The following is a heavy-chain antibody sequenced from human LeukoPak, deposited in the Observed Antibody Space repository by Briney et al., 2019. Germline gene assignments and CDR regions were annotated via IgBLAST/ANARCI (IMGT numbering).Heavy chain of an antibody. CDR1: GGSISSYY. CDR3: ARLAFIVVVPAAEGWFDP. J-gene: IGHJ5*02. D-gene: IGHD2-2*01. V-gene: IGHV4-4*09. CDR2: IYTSGST. Sequence: SETLSLTCTVSGGSISSYYWSWIRQPPGKGLNWIGYIYTSGSTNYNPSLKSRVTISVDTSKNQFSLKLSSVTAADTAVYYCARLAFIVVVPAAEGWFDPWGQGTLVTVSS.